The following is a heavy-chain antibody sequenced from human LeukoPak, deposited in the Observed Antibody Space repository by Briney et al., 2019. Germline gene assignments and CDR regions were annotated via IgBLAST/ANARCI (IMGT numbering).Heavy chain of an antibody. Sequence: GGSLRLSCAASGFTFSSYNMNWVRQAPGKGLEWVSSISSSSSYVYYADSVKGRFTISRDNAKNSLYLQMNSLRAEDTALYYCAKGKGGSYYPPIDYWGQGTLVTVPS. CDR2: ISSSSSYV. CDR3: AKGKGGSYYPPIDY. V-gene: IGHV3-21*04. CDR1: GFTFSSYN. J-gene: IGHJ4*02. D-gene: IGHD1-26*01.